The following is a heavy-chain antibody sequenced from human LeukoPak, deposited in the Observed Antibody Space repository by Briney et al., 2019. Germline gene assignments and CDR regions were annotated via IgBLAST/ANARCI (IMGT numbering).Heavy chain of an antibody. CDR1: GFTFSTYE. D-gene: IGHD6-13*01. CDR2: ISSSGSTI. V-gene: IGHV3-48*03. Sequence: GGSLRLSCAASGFTFSTYEMNWVRQAPGKGLEWVSYISSSGSTIYYADSVKGRFTISRDNAKNSLYLQMNSLRAEDTAVYYCARFSTTWYTALDYWGQGTVVTVSS. CDR3: ARFSTTWYTALDY. J-gene: IGHJ4*02.